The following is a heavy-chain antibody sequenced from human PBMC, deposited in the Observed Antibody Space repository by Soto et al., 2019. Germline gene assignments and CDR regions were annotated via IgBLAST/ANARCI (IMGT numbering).Heavy chain of an antibody. D-gene: IGHD2-21*02. CDR2: INHSGST. Sequence: SETLSLTCAVYGGSFSGYYWSWIRQPPGKGLEWIGEINHSGSTNYNPSLKSRVTISVDTSKNQFSLKLSSVTAADTAVYYCARIETGRVVTRPNWFDPWGQGTLVTVSS. CDR3: ARIETGRVVTRPNWFDP. J-gene: IGHJ5*02. V-gene: IGHV4-34*01. CDR1: GGSFSGYY.